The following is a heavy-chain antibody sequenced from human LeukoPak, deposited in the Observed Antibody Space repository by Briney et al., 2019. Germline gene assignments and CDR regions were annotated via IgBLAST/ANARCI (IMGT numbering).Heavy chain of an antibody. V-gene: IGHV1-8*03. J-gene: IGHJ4*02. CDR1: GYTFTSYD. Sequence: ASVKVSCKASGYTFTSYDINWVRQATGQGLEWMGWMNPNSGNTGYAQKFQGRVTITRNTSISTAYMELSSLRSEDTAVYYCASMISSWYFYYFDYWGQGTLVTVSS. D-gene: IGHD6-13*01. CDR3: ASMISSWYFYYFDY. CDR2: MNPNSGNT.